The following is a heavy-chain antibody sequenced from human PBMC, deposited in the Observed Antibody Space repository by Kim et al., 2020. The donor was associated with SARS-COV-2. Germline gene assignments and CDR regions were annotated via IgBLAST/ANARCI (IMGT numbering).Heavy chain of an antibody. CDR3: ARGGWELHFDY. V-gene: IGHV1-46*01. CDR2: INPSGGST. Sequence: ASVKVSCKASGYTFTSYYMHWVRQAPGQGLEWMGLINPSGGSTSYAQKFQGRVTMTRDTSTSTVYMELCSLRSEDTAVYYCARGGWELHFDYWGQGTLVTVSS. D-gene: IGHD1-26*01. CDR1: GYTFTSYY. J-gene: IGHJ4*02.